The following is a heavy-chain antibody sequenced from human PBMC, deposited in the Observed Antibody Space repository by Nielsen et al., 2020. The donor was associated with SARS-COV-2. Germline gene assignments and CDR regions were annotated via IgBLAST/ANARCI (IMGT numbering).Heavy chain of an antibody. CDR3: ARDPWIQLLSLYYYYYYMDV. CDR1: GFTFSSYA. D-gene: IGHD5-18*01. Sequence: GGSLRLSCAASGFTFSSYAMHWVRQAPGKGLEWVAVISYDGSNKYYADSVKGRFTISRDNSKNTLYLQMNSLRAEDTAVYYCARDPWIQLLSLYYYYYYMDVWGKGTTVTVSS. CDR2: ISYDGSNK. V-gene: IGHV3-30-3*01. J-gene: IGHJ6*03.